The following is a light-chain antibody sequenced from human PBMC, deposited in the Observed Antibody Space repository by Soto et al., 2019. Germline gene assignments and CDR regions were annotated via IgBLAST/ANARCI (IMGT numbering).Light chain of an antibody. CDR1: QSITSY. J-gene: IGKJ1*01. CDR2: AAS. CDR3: QQTYSTPRT. Sequence: DVQMTQSPSSLSASVGDRITITCRASQSITSYLNWYQQKPGKAPKLLIYAASSLRSGVPSRFSGSGSGTDFTPTISSLQPEDFATYYCQQTYSTPRTFGQGTKVDIK. V-gene: IGKV1-39*01.